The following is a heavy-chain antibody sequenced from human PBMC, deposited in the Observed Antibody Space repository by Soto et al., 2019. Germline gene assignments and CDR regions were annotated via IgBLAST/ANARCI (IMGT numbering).Heavy chain of an antibody. CDR1: GVTFSSYA. V-gene: IGHV1-69*01. J-gene: IGHJ4*02. CDR2: IIPIFATA. Sequence: ASVKVSCKASGVTFSSYAISWVRQAPGQGLEWMGGIIPIFATANYAQKFQGRVTITADESTSTTYLELSSLRSEDTAVYYCARELRADVVGGAIFDFWGQGTLVTVSS. D-gene: IGHD2-15*01. CDR3: ARELRADVVGGAIFDF.